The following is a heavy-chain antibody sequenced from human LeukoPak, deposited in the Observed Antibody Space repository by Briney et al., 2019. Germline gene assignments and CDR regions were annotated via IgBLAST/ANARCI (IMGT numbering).Heavy chain of an antibody. Sequence: SETLSLTCTVSGGSVSSGSYYWSWIRQPPGKGLEWIGYIYYSGSTNYNPSLKSRVTISVDTSKNQFSLKLSSVTAADTAVYYCARSGADDYFDYWGQGTLVTVSS. V-gene: IGHV4-61*01. CDR1: GGSVSSGSYY. CDR3: ARSGADDYFDY. J-gene: IGHJ4*02. CDR2: IYYSGST.